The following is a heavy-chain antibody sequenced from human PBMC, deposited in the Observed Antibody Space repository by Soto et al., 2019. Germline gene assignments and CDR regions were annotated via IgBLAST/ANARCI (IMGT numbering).Heavy chain of an antibody. J-gene: IGHJ6*02. CDR2: TRDKGHSYST. D-gene: IGHD4-4*01. Sequence: EVQLVESGGGLVQPGGSLRLSCAASGFTISDHYIDWVRQGPGKGLEWVGRTRDKGHSYSTAYAASVRGRFTISRDDSKNTVFLQMNSLTTEDTAVYYCSRPRSTVTTVLDVWGQGTTVTVSS. V-gene: IGHV3-72*01. CDR1: GFTISDHY. CDR3: SRPRSTVTTVLDV.